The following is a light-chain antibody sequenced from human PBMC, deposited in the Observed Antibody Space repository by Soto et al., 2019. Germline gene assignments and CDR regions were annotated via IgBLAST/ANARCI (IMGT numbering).Light chain of an antibody. CDR3: AAWDDSLDCVL. V-gene: IGLV1-44*01. CDR2: NNN. CDR1: SSNVEGHT. Sequence: QSVLTQPPSASGTPGQRVTISCSGSSSNVEGHTVNWYQHLPGTAPKLLLYNNNQRPSGVPDRFSGSRSGTSASLAISGLQSEDEANYYCAAWDDSLDCVLFGGGTKLTVL. J-gene: IGLJ2*01.